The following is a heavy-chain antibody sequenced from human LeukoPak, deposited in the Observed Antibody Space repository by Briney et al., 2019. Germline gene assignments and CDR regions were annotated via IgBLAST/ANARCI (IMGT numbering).Heavy chain of an antibody. CDR1: GASIRSYY. Sequence: SETLSLTCTVSGASIRSYYWSWIRQPPGRGLEWIGYMYNSGSTYYNPSLKSRVTISGDTSKNQFSLKLTSVTAADTAVYYCARLGGPAAVDYWGQGTLVIVSS. CDR2: MYNSGST. J-gene: IGHJ4*02. CDR3: ARLGGPAAVDY. D-gene: IGHD2-2*01. V-gene: IGHV4-59*01.